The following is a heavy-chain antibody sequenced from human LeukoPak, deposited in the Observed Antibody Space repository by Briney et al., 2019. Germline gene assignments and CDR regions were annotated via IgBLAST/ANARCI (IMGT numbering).Heavy chain of an antibody. CDR1: GFTFSSYG. Sequence: PGRSLRLSCAASGFTFSSYGMHWVRQAPGKGLEWVSAISGSGGSTYYADSVKGRFTISRDNSKNTLYLQMNSLRAEDTAVYYCAKVTEGYYPYLGFDYWGQGTLVTVSS. CDR2: ISGSGGST. V-gene: IGHV3-23*01. J-gene: IGHJ4*02. D-gene: IGHD3-22*01. CDR3: AKVTEGYYPYLGFDY.